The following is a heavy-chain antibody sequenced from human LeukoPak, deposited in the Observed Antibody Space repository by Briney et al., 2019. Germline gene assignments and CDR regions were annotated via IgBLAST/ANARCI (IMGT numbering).Heavy chain of an antibody. J-gene: IGHJ4*02. CDR1: GGSISSYY. Sequence: SETLSLTCTVSGGSISSYYWSWIRQPPGKGLEWIGYIYSTGSTNYNPSLKSRVTISVDTSKNQFSLKLSSVTAADTAVYYCARSYSGYDQPFDYWGQGTLVTVSS. CDR2: IYSTGST. V-gene: IGHV4-59*08. CDR3: ARSYSGYDQPFDY. D-gene: IGHD5-12*01.